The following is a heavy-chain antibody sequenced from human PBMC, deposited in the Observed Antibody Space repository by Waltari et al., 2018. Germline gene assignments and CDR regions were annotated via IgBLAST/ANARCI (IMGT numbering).Heavy chain of an antibody. V-gene: IGHV1-18*01. CDR2: ISADNGNT. J-gene: IGHJ4*02. Sequence: QVQVVQSGGEVKKPGASVKVSCKVSGYTFLSYGISWVRQAPGQRLEWLGWISADNGNTNYVQKFQGRLTLIADTSTDTAYMDLRSLRSDDTAVYYCVGSRVPEAIGLDYWGQGTLVTVSS. CDR3: VGSRVPEAIGLDY. CDR1: GYTFLSYG. D-gene: IGHD3-10*01.